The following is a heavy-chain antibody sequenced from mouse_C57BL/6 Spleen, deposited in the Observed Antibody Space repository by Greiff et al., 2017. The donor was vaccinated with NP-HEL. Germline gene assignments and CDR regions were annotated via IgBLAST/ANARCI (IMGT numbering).Heavy chain of an antibody. D-gene: IGHD3-3*01. CDR3: ARSNGDKAWFAY. Sequence: EVQLVESGGGLVQPGGSLSLSCAASGFTFTDYYMSWVRQPPGKALEWLGFIRNKANGYTTEYSASVKGRFTISRDNSQSILYLQMNALRAEDSATYYCARSNGDKAWFAYWGQGTLVTVSA. CDR2: IRNKANGYTT. CDR1: GFTFTDYY. J-gene: IGHJ3*01. V-gene: IGHV7-3*01.